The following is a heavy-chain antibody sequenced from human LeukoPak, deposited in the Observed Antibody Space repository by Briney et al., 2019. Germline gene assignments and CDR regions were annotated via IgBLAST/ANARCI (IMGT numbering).Heavy chain of an antibody. J-gene: IGHJ6*03. D-gene: IGHD2-2*01. Sequence: ASVKVSCKASGGTFSSYAISWVRQAPGQGLEWMGGIIPMFGTANYAQKFQGRVTITADESTSTAYMELSSLRSEDTAVYYCARGEAVPGRDRTYYYYYMDVWGKGTTVTVSS. CDR3: ARGEAVPGRDRTYYYYYMDV. V-gene: IGHV1-69*13. CDR2: IIPMFGTA. CDR1: GGTFSSYA.